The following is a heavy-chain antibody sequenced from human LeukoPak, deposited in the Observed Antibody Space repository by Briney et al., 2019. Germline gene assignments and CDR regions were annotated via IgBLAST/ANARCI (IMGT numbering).Heavy chain of an antibody. J-gene: IGHJ4*02. Sequence: SETLSLTCTVSGGSISSYYWSWIRQPPGKGLEWIGYIYYSGSTNYNPSLKSRVTISVDTSKNQFSLKLSSVTAADTAVYYCARSPRITMIVVVSYFDYWGQGTLVTVSS. CDR1: GGSISSYY. CDR2: IYYSGST. D-gene: IGHD3-22*01. V-gene: IGHV4-59*01. CDR3: ARSPRITMIVVVSYFDY.